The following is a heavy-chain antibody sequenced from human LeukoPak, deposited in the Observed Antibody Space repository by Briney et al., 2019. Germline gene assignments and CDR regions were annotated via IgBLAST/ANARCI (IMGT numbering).Heavy chain of an antibody. J-gene: IGHJ4*02. V-gene: IGHV3-23*01. CDR1: GFTFTNYG. D-gene: IGHD1-7*01. CDR3: AKVVEVSGELRVSDY. CDR2: IRGSGSNT. Sequence: GGSLRLSCAASGFTFTNYGMRWVRQAPGKGLEWVSAIRGSGSNTYYADSVKGRFTISRDNSKNTPYLQMNSLRVEDTAIYYCAKVVEVSGELRVSDYWGQGVLVTVSS.